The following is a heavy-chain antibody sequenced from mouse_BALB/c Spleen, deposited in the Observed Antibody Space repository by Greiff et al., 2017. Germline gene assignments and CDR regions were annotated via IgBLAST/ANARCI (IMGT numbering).Heavy chain of an antibody. J-gene: IGHJ4*01. CDR1: GYTFTSYW. V-gene: IGHV1-87*01. CDR3: ARLGDYVAMDY. CDR2: IYPGDGDT. Sequence: QVQLQQSGAELARPGASVKLSCKASGYTFTSYWMQWVKQRPGQGLEWIGAIYPGDGDTRYTQKFKGKATLTADKSSSTAYMQLSSLASEDSAVYYCARLGDYVAMDYWGQGTSVTVSS.